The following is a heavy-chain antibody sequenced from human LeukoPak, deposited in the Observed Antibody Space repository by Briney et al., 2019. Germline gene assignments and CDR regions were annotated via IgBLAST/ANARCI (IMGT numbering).Heavy chain of an antibody. D-gene: IGHD5-18*01. Sequence: GASVKVPCKASAYTFTDYYIHWVRQAPGQGLEWMGWIKPNSGGTHYAQNFQGRVTMTSDTSISTAYMELSSLRSDDTAVYYCATSYGYGLSFDYWGQGTLVTVSS. V-gene: IGHV1-2*02. CDR1: AYTFTDYY. J-gene: IGHJ4*02. CDR2: IKPNSGGT. CDR3: ATSYGYGLSFDY.